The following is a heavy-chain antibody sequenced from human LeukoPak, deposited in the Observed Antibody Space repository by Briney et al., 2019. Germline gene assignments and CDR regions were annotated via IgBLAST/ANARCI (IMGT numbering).Heavy chain of an antibody. V-gene: IGHV3-7*03. D-gene: IGHD6-19*01. CDR1: GFIFSSSW. CDR3: ARLGSAWSLGY. CDR2: IKGDGSEK. J-gene: IGHJ4*02. Sequence: GGSLRLSCAASGFIFSSSWMTWVRQAPGNGLEWVASIKGDGSEKYYLDSVKGRFTISRDNAKKSLYLQMNSLRAEDTAVYYCARLGSAWSLGYWGQGTLVTVSS.